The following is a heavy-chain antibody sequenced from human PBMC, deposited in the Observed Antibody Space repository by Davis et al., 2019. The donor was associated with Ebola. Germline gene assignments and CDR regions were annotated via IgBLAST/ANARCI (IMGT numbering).Heavy chain of an antibody. CDR3: VRASDGDYFFDY. Sequence: MPSETLSLTCAVYGGSLRGHYWSWFRQPPGKGLEWIGEINHSGTTNYDPSLKSRVTISVDTSKNQFSLQMTYVTAADTATYFCVRASDGDYFFDYWGQGTLVTISS. CDR2: INHSGTT. V-gene: IGHV4-34*01. J-gene: IGHJ4*02. CDR1: GGSLRGHY. D-gene: IGHD4-17*01.